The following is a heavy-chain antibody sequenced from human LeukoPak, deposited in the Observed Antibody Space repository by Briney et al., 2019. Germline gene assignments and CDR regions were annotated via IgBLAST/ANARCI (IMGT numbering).Heavy chain of an antibody. D-gene: IGHD3-16*01. CDR2: ISYDGSNK. Sequence: GRSLRLSCAASGFTFSSYAMHWVRQAPGKGLEWVAVISYDGSNKYYADSVKGRFTISRDNSKNTLYLQMNSLRAEDTAVYYCARDEGVKGYVFDYWGQGTLVTVSS. J-gene: IGHJ4*02. CDR1: GFTFSSYA. V-gene: IGHV3-30-3*01. CDR3: ARDEGVKGYVFDY.